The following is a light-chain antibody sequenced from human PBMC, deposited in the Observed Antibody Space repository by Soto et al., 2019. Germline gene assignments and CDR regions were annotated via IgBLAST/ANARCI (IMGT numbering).Light chain of an antibody. V-gene: IGLV2-23*02. Sequence: QSAPTQPASVSGSPGQSITISCTGTSSDVGSYNLVSWYQQYPGKAPKLMIYEVNKRPSGVPNRFSGSKSGNAASLTISGLQTEDEADYYCCSYAGSNTGVFGGGTKLTVL. CDR2: EVN. J-gene: IGLJ2*01. CDR3: CSYAGSNTGV. CDR1: SSDVGSYNL.